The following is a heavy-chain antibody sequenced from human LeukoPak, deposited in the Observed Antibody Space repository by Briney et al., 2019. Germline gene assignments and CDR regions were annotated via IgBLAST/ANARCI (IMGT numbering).Heavy chain of an antibody. CDR3: AREAAWGNWYFDL. J-gene: IGHJ2*01. Sequence: GESLRLSCAASGFTFSSFGMHWVRQAPGKGLEWVAVIGDTGRAKYYADSVEGRFTASRDNSKNTLYLEMNSLRYDDTALYYCAREAAWGNWYFDLWGRGTLVTVSS. V-gene: IGHV3-30*02. CDR2: IGDTGRAK. CDR1: GFTFSSFG. D-gene: IGHD3-16*01.